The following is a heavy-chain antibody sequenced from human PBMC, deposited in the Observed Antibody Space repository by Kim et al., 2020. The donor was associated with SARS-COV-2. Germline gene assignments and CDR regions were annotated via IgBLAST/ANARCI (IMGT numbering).Heavy chain of an antibody. CDR3: ARGGDVLLWFGELSPPSVDAFDI. CDR1: GFTFSSYW. V-gene: IGHV3-74*01. CDR2: INSDGSST. J-gene: IGHJ3*02. D-gene: IGHD3-10*01. Sequence: GGSLRLSCAASGFTFSSYWMHWVRQAPGKGLVWVSRINSDGSSTSYADSVKGRFTISRDNAKNTLYLQMNSLRAEDTAVYYCARGGDVLLWFGELSPPSVDAFDIWGQGTMVTVSS.